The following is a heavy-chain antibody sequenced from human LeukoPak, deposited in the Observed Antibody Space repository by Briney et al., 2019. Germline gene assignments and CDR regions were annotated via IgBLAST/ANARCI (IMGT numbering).Heavy chain of an antibody. J-gene: IGHJ3*02. V-gene: IGHV5-51*01. CDR1: GYSFTSYW. CDR3: ARHVGYGDYSSSGAFDI. Sequence: GESLKISCKGSGYSFTSYWIGWVRQMPGKGLEWMGITYPGDSDTRYSPSFQGQVTISADKSISTAYLQWSNLKASDTAIYYCARHVGYGDYSSSGAFDIWGRGTMVTISS. D-gene: IGHD4-17*01. CDR2: TYPGDSDT.